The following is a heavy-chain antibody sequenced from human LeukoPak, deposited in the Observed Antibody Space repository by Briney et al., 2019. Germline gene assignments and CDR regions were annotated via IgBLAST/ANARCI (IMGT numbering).Heavy chain of an antibody. V-gene: IGHV1-2*02. D-gene: IGHD3-9*01. CDR1: GSTFTGAY. CDR2: INPNSGET. Sequence: ASVKVSCKTSGSTFTGAYMHWVRQPPGQGLEWMGWINPNSGETKFAQRFQGRVTLIGDTAISTVYMDLGGLRSDDTAVYYCARVLFNSGYNYWGQGSLVTVSS. J-gene: IGHJ4*02. CDR3: ARVLFNSGYNY.